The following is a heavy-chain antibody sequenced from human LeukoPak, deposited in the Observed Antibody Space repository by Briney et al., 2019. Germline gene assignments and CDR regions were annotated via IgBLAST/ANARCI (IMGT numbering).Heavy chain of an antibody. CDR3: ARDITTDSWYINY. CDR1: GFTFSSYG. J-gene: IGHJ4*02. Sequence: PGGSLRLSCAASGFTFSSYGMHWVRQAPGKGLEWVAVIWYDGSNKYYADSVKGRFTISRDNSKNTLYLQMNSLRAEGTAIYYCARDITTDSWYINYWGQGTLVTVSS. CDR2: IWYDGSNK. V-gene: IGHV3-33*01. D-gene: IGHD6-13*01.